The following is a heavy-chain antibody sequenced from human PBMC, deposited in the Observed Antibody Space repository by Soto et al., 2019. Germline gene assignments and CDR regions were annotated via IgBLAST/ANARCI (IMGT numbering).Heavy chain of an antibody. CDR1: GYTFTSYY. CDR2: INPSGGST. D-gene: IGHD2-2*01. CDR3: ARDPYDIVVVPAAPSSWFDP. Sequence: QVQLVQSGAEVKKPGASVKVSCKASGYTFTSYYMHWVRQAPGQGLEWMGIINPSGGSTSYAQKFQGRVTMTRDTSTSTVYMELSSLRSEDTAVYYCARDPYDIVVVPAAPSSWFDPWGQGTLVTVSS. V-gene: IGHV1-46*03. J-gene: IGHJ5*02.